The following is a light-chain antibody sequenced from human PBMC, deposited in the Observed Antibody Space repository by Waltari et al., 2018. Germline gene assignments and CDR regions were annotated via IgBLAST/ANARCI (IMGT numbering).Light chain of an antibody. V-gene: IGKV3-20*01. CDR3: QHHVRLPAT. Sequence: EIVLTQSPGTLSLSPGERATLSCRASQSISKYLAWYQQRPGQAPRLLIYAASNRATGIPDRFSGGGSGTDFSLTISRLDPEDFAVYYCQHHVRLPATFGQGTKVEIK. J-gene: IGKJ1*01. CDR1: QSISKY. CDR2: AAS.